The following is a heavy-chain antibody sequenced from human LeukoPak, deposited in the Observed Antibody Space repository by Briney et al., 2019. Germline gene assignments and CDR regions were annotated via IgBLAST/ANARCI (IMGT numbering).Heavy chain of an antibody. J-gene: IGHJ3*02. CDR3: ARKRQSYDAFDI. CDR2: INSDGSTT. Sequence: PGGSLRLSCAASGFTFSSYWMHWVRQAPGKGLVWVSRINSDGSTTNYPDSVLGRFTISRDNAKNTLYLQMNSLRAEDTAVYYCARKRQSYDAFDIWGQGTMVTVSS. CDR1: GFTFSSYW. V-gene: IGHV3-74*01. D-gene: IGHD6-25*01.